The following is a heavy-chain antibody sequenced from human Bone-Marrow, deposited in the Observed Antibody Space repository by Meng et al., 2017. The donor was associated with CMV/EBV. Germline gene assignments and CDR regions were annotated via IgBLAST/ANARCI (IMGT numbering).Heavy chain of an antibody. J-gene: IGHJ6*02. CDR2: ISSSSSYI. CDR1: GFTFSSYS. Sequence: GESLKISCAASGFTFSSYSMNWVRQAPGKGLEWVSSISSSSSYIYYADSVKGRFTISRDNAKNSLYLQMNSLRAEDTAVYYCASPYCSSTSCYHYYYGMDVWGQGTTVTLSS. D-gene: IGHD2-2*01. V-gene: IGHV3-21*01. CDR3: ASPYCSSTSCYHYYYGMDV.